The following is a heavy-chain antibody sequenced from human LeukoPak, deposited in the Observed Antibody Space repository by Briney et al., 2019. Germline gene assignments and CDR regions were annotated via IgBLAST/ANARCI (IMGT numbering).Heavy chain of an antibody. CDR1: GFTFSGYY. CDR2: ISSSGSTI. D-gene: IGHD6-13*01. Sequence: PGGSLRLSCAASGFTFSGYYMSWIRQAPGKGLEWVSYISSSGSTIYYADSVKGRFTISRDNAKNSLYLQMNSLRAEDTAVYYCASSDRKRSSSYVYWGQGTLVTVSS. V-gene: IGHV3-11*01. CDR3: ASSDRKRSSSYVY. J-gene: IGHJ4*02.